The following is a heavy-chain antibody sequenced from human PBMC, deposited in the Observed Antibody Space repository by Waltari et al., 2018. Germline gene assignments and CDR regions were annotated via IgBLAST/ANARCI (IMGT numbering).Heavy chain of an antibody. V-gene: IGHV4-34*01. CDR3: ARLVKMATITYYYYYMDV. J-gene: IGHJ6*03. D-gene: IGHD5-12*01. Sequence: QVQLQQWGAGLLKPSETLSLTCAVYGGSFSGYYWSWIRQPPGKGLGWIGEINHSGSTNYNPSLKSRVTISVDTSKNQFSLKLSSVTAADTAVYYCARLVKMATITYYYYYMDVWGKGTTVTVSS. CDR1: GGSFSGYY. CDR2: INHSGST.